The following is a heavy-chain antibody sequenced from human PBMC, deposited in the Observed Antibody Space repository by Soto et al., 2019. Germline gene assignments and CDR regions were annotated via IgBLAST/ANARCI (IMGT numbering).Heavy chain of an antibody. CDR1: GGTFSSYA. CDR3: ASTGEIPYYYGMDV. D-gene: IGHD3-16*01. V-gene: IGHV1-69*13. J-gene: IGHJ6*02. Sequence: GASVKVSCKASGGTFSSYAISWVRQAPGQGLEWMGGIIPIFGTANYAQKFQGRVTITADESTSTAYMELSSLRSEDTAVYYCASTGEIPYYYGMDVWGQGTTVTAP. CDR2: IIPIFGTA.